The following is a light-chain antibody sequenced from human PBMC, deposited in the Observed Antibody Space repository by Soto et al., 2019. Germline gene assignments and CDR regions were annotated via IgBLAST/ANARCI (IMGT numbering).Light chain of an antibody. CDR2: GAS. CDR1: QSVSSNY. J-gene: IGKJ1*01. Sequence: EIVLTQSPGTLSLSPGERHTLSCRASQSVSSNYLAWYQQRPGQAPRLLIYGASSRATGIPDRFSGSGSGTVFTLTISRLEPEDFAVYYCQQRSNWPWTFGQGTKVDI. CDR3: QQRSNWPWT. V-gene: IGKV3D-20*02.